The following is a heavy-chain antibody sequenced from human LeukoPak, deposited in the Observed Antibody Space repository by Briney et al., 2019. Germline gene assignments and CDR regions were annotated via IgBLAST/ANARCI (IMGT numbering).Heavy chain of an antibody. J-gene: IGHJ4*02. D-gene: IGHD3-10*01. CDR2: ISAYNGAT. Sequence: ASVPVSRKACGYTFTNYNINWVRQAPGQGLEWVGWISAYNGATNSAQKFQGRVTMTTDTSTSTAYMELRSLRSDDTAVYYCAREGNYYFFDYWGQRTLVTVSS. V-gene: IGHV1-18*01. CDR3: AREGNYYFFDY. CDR1: GYTFTNYN.